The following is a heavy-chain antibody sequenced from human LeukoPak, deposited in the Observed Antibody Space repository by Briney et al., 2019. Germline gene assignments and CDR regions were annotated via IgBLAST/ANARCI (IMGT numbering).Heavy chain of an antibody. V-gene: IGHV3-7*03. D-gene: IGHD3-10*01. CDR3: ARYYGSGGPHDC. CDR2: IKPDGTDK. CDR1: GFIFSNSW. J-gene: IGHJ4*02. Sequence: GGSLRLSCAASGFIFSNSWMSWDRQAPGKGLEWVANIKPDGTDKYYMDSVKGRFTISRDNAKNTLYLQMSSLRAEDTAMYYCARYYGSGGPHDCWGQGSLVTVSS.